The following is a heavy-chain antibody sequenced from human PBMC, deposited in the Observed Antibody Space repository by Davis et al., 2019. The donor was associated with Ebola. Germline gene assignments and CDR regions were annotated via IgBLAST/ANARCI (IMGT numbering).Heavy chain of an antibody. CDR1: GFTFSSYV. V-gene: IGHV3-30*02. D-gene: IGHD2-15*01. Sequence: AGSLRLSCAASGFTFSSYVMHCVRQAPGHGLEWVAFIRYDGSNKYYADSVKGRFTISRDNSKNTLYLQMNSLRAEDTAVYYCAKFRWLLASLDDAFDIWGKGTMVSVAS. CDR2: IRYDGSNK. CDR3: AKFRWLLASLDDAFDI. J-gene: IGHJ3*02.